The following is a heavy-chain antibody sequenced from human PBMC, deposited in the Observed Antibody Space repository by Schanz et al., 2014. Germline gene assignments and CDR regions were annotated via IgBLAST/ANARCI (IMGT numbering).Heavy chain of an antibody. CDR3: ARDRRNADLDY. CDR2: IWNDGNKK. V-gene: IGHV3-33*01. CDR1: GFTFSSYG. Sequence: QVQLVESGGGVVQPGRSLRLSCAASGFTFSSYGMHWVRQAPGKGLEWVAVIWNDGNKKYYSESVQGRFSISRDNSKNTLYLEMNSLRAEDTALYYCARDRRNADLDYWGQGTLVTVSS. D-gene: IGHD1-1*01. J-gene: IGHJ4*02.